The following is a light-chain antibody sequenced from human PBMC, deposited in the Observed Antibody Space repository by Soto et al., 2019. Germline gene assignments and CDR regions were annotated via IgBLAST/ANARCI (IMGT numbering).Light chain of an antibody. Sequence: EIQMTQPPSTLSASVGDRVTITCRASQSISSWLAWYQQKPGKAPKLLIYDASSLESGVPSRFSGSGSGTEFTLTISSLQPDDFATYYCQHYNSYSEAFGQGTKVDI. J-gene: IGKJ1*01. V-gene: IGKV1-5*01. CDR2: DAS. CDR3: QHYNSYSEA. CDR1: QSISSW.